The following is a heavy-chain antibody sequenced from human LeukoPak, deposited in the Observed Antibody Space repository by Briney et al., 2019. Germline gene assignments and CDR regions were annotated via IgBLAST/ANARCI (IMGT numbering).Heavy chain of an antibody. D-gene: IGHD3-9*01. V-gene: IGHV4-39*01. CDR2: VYHSGIT. CDR1: GGSIGSSSYF. J-gene: IGHJ4*02. Sequence: PSETLSLTCSVSGGSIGSSSYFWGWIRQPPGKGLEWIGSVYHSGITYYNPSLKSRVTISVDTSKNQFSLKLSSVTVADTAVYYCARLSGPPYYDILTGPWFDYWGQGTLVTVSS. CDR3: ARLSGPPYYDILTGPWFDY.